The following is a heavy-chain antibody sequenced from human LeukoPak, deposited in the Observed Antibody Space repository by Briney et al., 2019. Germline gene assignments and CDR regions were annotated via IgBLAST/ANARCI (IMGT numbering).Heavy chain of an antibody. D-gene: IGHD5-24*01. CDR2: IYYSGST. J-gene: IGHJ5*02. V-gene: IGHV4-30-4*01. Sequence: PSQTLSLTCTVSGGSISSGDYYWSWIRRPPGKGLEWIGYIYYSGSTYYNPSLKSRVTISVDTSKNQFSLKLSSVTAADTAVYYCARAGREMATKHWFDPWGQGTLVTVSS. CDR1: GGSISSGDYY. CDR3: ARAGREMATKHWFDP.